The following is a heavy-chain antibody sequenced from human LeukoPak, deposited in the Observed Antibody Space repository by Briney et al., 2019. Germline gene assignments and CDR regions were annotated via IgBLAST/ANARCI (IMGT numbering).Heavy chain of an antibody. D-gene: IGHD1-26*01. CDR1: GFSVSSNY. CDR3: ARDLRSGSPGALFDI. V-gene: IGHV3-53*01. CDR2: IYAGGNI. J-gene: IGHJ3*02. Sequence: GGSLRLSCAASGFSVSSNYMSWVRQAPGKGLEWVSIIYAGGNIYHADSVKGRFTISRDNAKNTLYLQMNSLRAEDTAVYYCARDLRSGSPGALFDIWGQGTMVTVSS.